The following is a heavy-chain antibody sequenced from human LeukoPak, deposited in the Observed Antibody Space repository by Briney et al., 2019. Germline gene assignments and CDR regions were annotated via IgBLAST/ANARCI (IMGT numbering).Heavy chain of an antibody. D-gene: IGHD3-3*01. V-gene: IGHV4-30-2*01. CDR3: AKDHRFTVNYDFWSGLISDY. CDR1: GGSISSGGYY. CDR2: IYHSGST. Sequence: SQTLSLTCTVSGGSISSGGYYWSWIRQPPGKGLEWIGYIYHSGSTYYNPSLKSRVTISVDRSKNQFSLKLSSVTAADTAVYYCAKDHRFTVNYDFWSGLISDYWGQGTLVTVSS. J-gene: IGHJ4*02.